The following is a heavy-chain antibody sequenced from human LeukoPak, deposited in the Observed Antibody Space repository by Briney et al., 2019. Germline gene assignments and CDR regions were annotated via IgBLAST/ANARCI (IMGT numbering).Heavy chain of an antibody. D-gene: IGHD3-22*01. CDR3: ARRGYHDSSGYDY. J-gene: IGHJ4*02. Sequence: GGSLRLSCAASGFTFSSYAMNWVRQAPGKGLEWVSSISGRSADIYYADSVKGRFTISRDNAKNSVFLQMNNLRVEDTAIYYCARRGYHDSSGYDYWGQGTPVTVSS. CDR2: ISGRSADI. CDR1: GFTFSSYA. V-gene: IGHV3-21*06.